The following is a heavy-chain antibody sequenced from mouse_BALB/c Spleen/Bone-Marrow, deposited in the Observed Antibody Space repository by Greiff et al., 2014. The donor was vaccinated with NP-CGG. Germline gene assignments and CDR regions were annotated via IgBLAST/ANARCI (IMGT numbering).Heavy chain of an antibody. J-gene: IGHJ2*01. D-gene: IGHD3-1*01. CDR2: ILPGSGST. V-gene: IGHV1-9*01. Sequence: VQLVESGADLMKPGASVKISCKATGYRFNSYWIGWVKQRPGHGLEWIGEILPGSGSTNFNEKFKGKATFTAYTSSNTAYMQISSLTSEDSAVYYCARLGIRSFDYWGQGTTLTVSS. CDR1: GYRFNSYW. CDR3: ARLGIRSFDY.